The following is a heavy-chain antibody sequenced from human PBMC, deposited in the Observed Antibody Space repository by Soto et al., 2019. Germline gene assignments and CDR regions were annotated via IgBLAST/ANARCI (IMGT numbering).Heavy chain of an antibody. D-gene: IGHD2-8*01. CDR1: GYSFTSYW. CDR3: ARYLRRKYNWFDP. Sequence: PGESLKISCKGSGYSFTSYWISWVCQMPGKGLEWMGRIDPSDSYTNYSPSFQGHVTISADKSISTAYLQWSSLKASDTAMYYCARYLRRKYNWFDPWGQGTLVTVSS. CDR2: IDPSDSYT. J-gene: IGHJ5*02. V-gene: IGHV5-10-1*01.